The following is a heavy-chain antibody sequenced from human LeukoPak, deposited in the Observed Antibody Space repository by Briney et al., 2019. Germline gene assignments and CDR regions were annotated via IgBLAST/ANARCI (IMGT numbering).Heavy chain of an antibody. CDR1: GGSISSSSYY. V-gene: IGHV4-39*01. CDR2: IYYSGST. Sequence: SETLSLTCTVSGGSISSSSYYWGWIRQPPGKGLEWTGSIYYSGSTYYNPSLKSRVTISVDTSKNQFSLKLSSVTAADTAVYYCARQTYYDFWSGDAFDIWGQGTMVTVSS. CDR3: ARQTYYDFWSGDAFDI. D-gene: IGHD3-3*01. J-gene: IGHJ3*02.